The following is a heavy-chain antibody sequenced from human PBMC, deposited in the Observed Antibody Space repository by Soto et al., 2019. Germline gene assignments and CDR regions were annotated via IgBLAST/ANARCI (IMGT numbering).Heavy chain of an antibody. CDR2: ISAHNGDT. D-gene: IGHD2-15*01. CDR1: GYTFSSYG. V-gene: IGHV1-18*01. Sequence: GASVKVSCKASGYTFSSYGISWVRQAPGRGLEWMGWISAHNGDTNSAPKFQGRVTMTTDTSTSTAYMELRSLRSDDTAVYYCATDYRAACGGSCYYFDYWGQGTLVTVSS. CDR3: ATDYRAACGGSCYYFDY. J-gene: IGHJ4*02.